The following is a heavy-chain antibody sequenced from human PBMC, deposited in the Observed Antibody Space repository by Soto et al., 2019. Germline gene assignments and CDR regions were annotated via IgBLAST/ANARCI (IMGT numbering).Heavy chain of an antibody. V-gene: IGHV3-15*01. CDR2: IKSKADGETK. Sequence: GGSLRLSCAASGFTFSHAWMSWVRQAPGKGLEWVGRIKSKADGETKDYGAPVRGRFTISRDDAKDTLYLHMNSLRIEDTAVYYCCVVRRLDQYSTSGYWFDPWGPGTLVTVSS. CDR3: CVVRRLDQYSTSGYWFDP. D-gene: IGHD2-15*01. CDR1: GFTFSHAW. J-gene: IGHJ5*02.